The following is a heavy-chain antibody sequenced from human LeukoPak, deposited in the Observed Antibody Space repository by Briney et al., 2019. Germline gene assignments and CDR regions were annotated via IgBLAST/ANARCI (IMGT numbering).Heavy chain of an antibody. CDR1: GFTFKDYG. CDR3: VKDVVSGRPGAAPGS. CDR2: IEHDGNDA. Sequence: GGSLRLSCVASGFTFKDYGIHWVRQAPDKGLEWVAFIEHDGNDAYYPDSVKGRFSLSRDDSKAAVSLQMNWLRAENTALYCCVKDVVSGRPGAAPGSGGQETLVTVSS. V-gene: IGHV3-30*02. J-gene: IGHJ4*02. D-gene: IGHD6-13*01.